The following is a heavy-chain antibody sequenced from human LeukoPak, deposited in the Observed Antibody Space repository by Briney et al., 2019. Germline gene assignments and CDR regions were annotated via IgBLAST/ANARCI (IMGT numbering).Heavy chain of an antibody. J-gene: IGHJ4*02. D-gene: IGHD4-17*01. CDR1: GFTFSSYS. Sequence: GGSLRLSCAASGFTFSSYSMNWVRQAPGKGLEWVSSISSSSSYIYYADSVKGRFTISRDNAKNSLYLQMNSLRAEDTAVYYCARGPPDYGDFDYWGQGTLVTDSS. CDR2: ISSSSSYI. CDR3: ARGPPDYGDFDY. V-gene: IGHV3-21*01.